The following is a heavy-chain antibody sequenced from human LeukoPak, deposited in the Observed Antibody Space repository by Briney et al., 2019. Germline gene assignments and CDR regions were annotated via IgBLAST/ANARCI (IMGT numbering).Heavy chain of an antibody. Sequence: SETLSLTCTVSGGSISSSYWNWIRQPAGKGLEWIGRLYTSGSTNYNPSLKSRITMSVDTSKNQFSLKLSSVTAADTAVYYCARQYALTYYDRYFDYWGQGTLVTVSS. CDR3: ARQYALTYYDRYFDY. CDR1: GGSISSSY. V-gene: IGHV4-4*07. CDR2: LYTSGST. D-gene: IGHD3-3*01. J-gene: IGHJ4*02.